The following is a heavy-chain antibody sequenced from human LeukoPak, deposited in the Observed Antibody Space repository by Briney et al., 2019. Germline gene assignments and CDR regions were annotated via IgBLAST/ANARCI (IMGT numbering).Heavy chain of an antibody. Sequence: GGSLRLSCAASGFTVSSNYMSWVRQAPGKGLEWVSVIYSGGSTYYADSVKGRFTISRDNSKMTLYLQMDSLGVEDTALYYCVQDWAWGAFGSWGQGTLVTVSS. D-gene: IGHD7-27*01. J-gene: IGHJ4*02. CDR3: VQDWAWGAFGS. CDR1: GFTVSSNY. V-gene: IGHV3-53*01. CDR2: IYSGGST.